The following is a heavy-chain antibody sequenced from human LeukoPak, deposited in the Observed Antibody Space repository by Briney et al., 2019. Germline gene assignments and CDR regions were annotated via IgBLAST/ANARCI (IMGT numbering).Heavy chain of an antibody. Sequence: PSETLSLTCAVSGYSISSGYYWGWIRPPPGKGLEWIGRIYHSGSTYYNPSLKSRVTISVDTSKNQFSLKLSSVTAADTAVYYCARPRYCSSTSCRGAFDIWGQGTMVTVSS. CDR3: ARPRYCSSTSCRGAFDI. V-gene: IGHV4-38-2*01. J-gene: IGHJ3*02. D-gene: IGHD2-2*01. CDR2: IYHSGST. CDR1: GYSISSGYY.